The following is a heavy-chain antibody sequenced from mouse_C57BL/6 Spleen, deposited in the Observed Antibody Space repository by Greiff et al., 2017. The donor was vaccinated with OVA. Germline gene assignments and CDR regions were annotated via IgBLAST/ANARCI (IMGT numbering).Heavy chain of an antibody. Sequence: VQLQQPGAELVRPGTSVKLSCKASGYTFTSYWMHWVKQRPGQGLEWTGVIDPSDSYTNYNQKFKGKATLTVDTSSSTAYMQLSSLTSDDSAVYYCALITTVPSFAYWAKGLWSLSLQ. CDR2: IDPSDSYT. CDR3: ALITTVPSFAY. CDR1: GYTFTSYW. D-gene: IGHD1-1*01. V-gene: IGHV1-59*01. J-gene: IGHJ3*01.